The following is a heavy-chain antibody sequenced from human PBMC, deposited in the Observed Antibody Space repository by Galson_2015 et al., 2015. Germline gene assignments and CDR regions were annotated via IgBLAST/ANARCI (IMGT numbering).Heavy chain of an antibody. J-gene: IGHJ3*02. CDR3: ARDGGGPNSPVTYCTTTGCYGGAFDI. CDR2: SSSSSSAI. V-gene: IGHV3-48*02. Sequence: SLRLSCAASGFTFSSYNINWVRQAPGKGLEWVSYSSSSSSAIYYADSVKGRFTISRDKAKNSLYLQMNNLRDEDTAVYYCARDGGGPNSPVTYCTTTGCYGGAFDIWGQGTMVTVSS. CDR1: GFTFSSYN. D-gene: IGHD2-2*01.